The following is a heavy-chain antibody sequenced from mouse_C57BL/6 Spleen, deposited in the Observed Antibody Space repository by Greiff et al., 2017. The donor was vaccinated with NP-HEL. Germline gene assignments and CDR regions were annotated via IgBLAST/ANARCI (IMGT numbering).Heavy chain of an antibody. CDR3: ATIGLRQAWFAY. J-gene: IGHJ3*01. D-gene: IGHD2-4*01. CDR1: GYTFTSYW. V-gene: IGHV1-59*01. CDR2: IDPSDSYT. Sequence: QVQLQQPGAELVRPGTSVKLSCKASGYTFTSYWMHWVKQRPGQGLEWIGVIDPSDSYTNYNQKFKGKATLTVDTSSSTAYMQLSSLTSEDSAVYYCATIGLRQAWFAYWGQGTLVTVSA.